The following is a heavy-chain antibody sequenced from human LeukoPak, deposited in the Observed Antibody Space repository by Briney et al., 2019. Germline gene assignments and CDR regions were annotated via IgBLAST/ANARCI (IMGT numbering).Heavy chain of an antibody. CDR1: GFNFSPCA. Sequence: GGSPRISCAASGFNFSPCAMTWVRQAPGKGLEWVSTITAGTTHIYYADSVKGRFTTSRDDAKTSLYLQLSSLRTEDTAVYYCARDGSGWSRDYWGQGTLVTVSS. CDR3: ARDGSGWSRDY. D-gene: IGHD6-13*01. CDR2: ITAGTTHI. V-gene: IGHV3-21*01. J-gene: IGHJ4*02.